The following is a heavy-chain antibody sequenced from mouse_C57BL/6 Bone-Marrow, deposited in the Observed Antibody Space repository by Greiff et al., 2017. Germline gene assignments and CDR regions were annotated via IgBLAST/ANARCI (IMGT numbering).Heavy chain of an antibody. V-gene: IGHV1-69*01. CDR1: GYTFTSYW. CDR2: IDPSDSYT. Sequence: QVQLQQSGAELVMPGASVKLSCKASGYTFTSYWMHWVKQRPGQGLEWIGEIDPSDSYTNYNQKFKGKSTLTVDKSSSTAYMQLSSLTSEDSAVYYCERYCGSSYGFAYWGQGTLVTVSA. CDR3: ERYCGSSYGFAY. D-gene: IGHD1-1*01. J-gene: IGHJ3*01.